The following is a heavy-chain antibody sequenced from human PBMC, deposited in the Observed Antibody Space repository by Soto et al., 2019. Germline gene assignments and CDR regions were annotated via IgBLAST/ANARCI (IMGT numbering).Heavy chain of an antibody. CDR3: ARDGGRHAGGIDY. V-gene: IGHV1-69*01. CDR1: GGTFSSYS. J-gene: IGHJ4*02. CDR2: IIPIFGTA. Sequence: QVQLVQSGAEVKKPGSSVKVSCKASGGTFSSYSINWVRQAPGQGLEWMGEIIPIFGTANYAQKVQGRVTITADESTSTAHMELSSLRSEDTAVYSCARDGGRHAGGIDYWGQGTLVTVSS. D-gene: IGHD1-26*01.